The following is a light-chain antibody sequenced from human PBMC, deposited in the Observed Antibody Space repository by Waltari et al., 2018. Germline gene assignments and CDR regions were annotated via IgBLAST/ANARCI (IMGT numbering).Light chain of an antibody. J-gene: IGKJ1*01. CDR1: QRVRRA. CDR3: QHYVRLPAT. CDR2: GAS. Sequence: EIVLRQYPGILSLSPGERATLSCRASQRVRRALACYQQKPGQAPRLLIYGASNRATGIPDRFGGGGSGTEFSLTSSRLAPEDFAVYYCQHYVRLPATFGQGTKVKIK. V-gene: IGKV3-20*01.